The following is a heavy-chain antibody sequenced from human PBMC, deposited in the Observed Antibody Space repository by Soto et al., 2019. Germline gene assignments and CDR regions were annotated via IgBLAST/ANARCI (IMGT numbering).Heavy chain of an antibody. J-gene: IGHJ4*02. CDR2: ISYDGSNK. CDR1: GFTFSSYA. D-gene: IGHD3-3*01. V-gene: IGHV3-30-3*01. CDR3: AMPPSYYDFWSGYFDY. Sequence: ESGGGVVQPGRSLRLSCAASGFTFSSYAMHWVRQAPGKGLEWVAVISYDGSNKYYADSVKGRFTISRDNSKNTLYLQMNSLRAEDTAVYYCAMPPSYYDFWSGYFDYWGQGTLVTVSS.